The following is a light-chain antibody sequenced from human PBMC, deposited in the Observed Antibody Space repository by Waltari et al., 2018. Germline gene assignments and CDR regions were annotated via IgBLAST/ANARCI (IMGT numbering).Light chain of an antibody. CDR2: WAS. CDR3: QQYYSTLALT. CDR1: QSVLYSSNNKNY. Sequence: DIVMTQSPDSLAVSLGERATINCKSSQSVLYSSNNKNYVAWYQQKPGQPPKLLIYWASTRESGVADRFSGSGSGTDFTLTISSLQAEDVAVYYCQQYYSTLALTFGGGTKVEIK. J-gene: IGKJ4*01. V-gene: IGKV4-1*01.